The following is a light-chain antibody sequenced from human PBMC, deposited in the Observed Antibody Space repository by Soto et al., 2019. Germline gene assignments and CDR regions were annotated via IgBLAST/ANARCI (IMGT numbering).Light chain of an antibody. V-gene: IGKV3-15*01. CDR1: QSVSSN. CDR2: GAS. CDR3: QQYNNWPSWT. Sequence: EIVMTPSPATLSVSPGERATLSCMASQSVSSNLAWYQQKPGQAHRLLIYGASTRATGIPARFSGSGSGTEFTLTIGRLQSEDLAVYYCQQYNNWPSWTVGQG. J-gene: IGKJ1*01.